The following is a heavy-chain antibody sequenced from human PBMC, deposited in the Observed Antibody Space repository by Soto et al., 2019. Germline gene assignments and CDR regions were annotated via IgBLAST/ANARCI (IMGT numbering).Heavy chain of an antibody. D-gene: IGHD2-2*01. J-gene: IGHJ6*02. V-gene: IGHV4-4*07. CDR1: GDAINTYF. CDR2: VYITGRS. CDR3: ARVSGPVVVPAAAATSPSFGLDL. Sequence: SETLSLTCSVSGDAINTYFWSWIRQPAGKGLEWIGRVYITGRSNYNPSLERRVTMLVDTARKQVSLELRSVTAADTAVYYCARVSGPVVVPAAAATSPSFGLDLWGQGTTVTVSS.